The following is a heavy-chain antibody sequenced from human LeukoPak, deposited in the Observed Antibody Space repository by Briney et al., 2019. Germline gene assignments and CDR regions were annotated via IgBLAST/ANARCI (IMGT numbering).Heavy chain of an antibody. J-gene: IGHJ4*02. CDR1: GFTFSSYG. V-gene: IGHV3-30*02. CDR3: APNPGDCYDGSGYYYDDY. CDR2: IRYDGSIK. Sequence: GESLRLSCAASGFTFSSYGMHWVRQAPGKGLEWVAFIRYDGSIKYYGDSVKGRFTISRDNSKNTLYLQMNSLRAEDTAAYCCAPNPGDCYDGSGYYYDDYWGQGTLDTVSS. D-gene: IGHD3-22*01.